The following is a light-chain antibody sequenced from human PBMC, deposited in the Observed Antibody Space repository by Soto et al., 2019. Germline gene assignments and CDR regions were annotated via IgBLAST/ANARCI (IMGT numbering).Light chain of an antibody. J-gene: IGKJ5*01. Sequence: ETVMTQSPGTLSVSPGERVTFSCRASQSVSNNLAWYQQRSGQAPRLLIYGASTRATGVPARFSGSGSGTDFTLTISSLQSEDFAVYYCQQYNNWPPVTFGQGTRLEIK. V-gene: IGKV3-15*01. CDR2: GAS. CDR3: QQYNNWPPVT. CDR1: QSVSNN.